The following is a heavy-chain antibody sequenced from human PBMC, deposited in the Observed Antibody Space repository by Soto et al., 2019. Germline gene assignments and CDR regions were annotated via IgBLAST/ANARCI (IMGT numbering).Heavy chain of an antibody. V-gene: IGHV4-39*01. Sequence: QLQLQESGPGLVKPSETLSLTCTVSGGSISSSSYDWGWIRQPPGKGLEWIGSIYYSGSTYYNPSLKSRVTISVDTSKNQFSLKLSSVTAADTAVYYCARLMYSSSFGHWFDPWGQGTLVTVSS. CDR3: ARLMYSSSFGHWFDP. CDR1: GGSISSSSYD. J-gene: IGHJ5*02. CDR2: IYYSGST. D-gene: IGHD6-13*01.